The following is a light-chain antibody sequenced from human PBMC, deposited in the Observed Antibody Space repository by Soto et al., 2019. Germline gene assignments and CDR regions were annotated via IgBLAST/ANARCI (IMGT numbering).Light chain of an antibody. V-gene: IGKV3-15*01. Sequence: ILMTQSPATLSVSPGERATLSCRASQSVSSNLAWYQQKPGQGPRLLIYGASTRATGIPARFSGSGSGTEFTLTISSLQSEDFAVYFCQQYNDWPRTFVQGTKVEIK. CDR3: QQYNDWPRT. J-gene: IGKJ1*01. CDR2: GAS. CDR1: QSVSSN.